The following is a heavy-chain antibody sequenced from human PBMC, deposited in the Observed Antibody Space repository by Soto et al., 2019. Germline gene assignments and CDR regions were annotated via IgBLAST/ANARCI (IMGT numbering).Heavy chain of an antibody. Sequence: PSETLSLTCTVSGGSISSYYWSWIRQPPGKGLEWIGYIYYSGSTNYNPSLKSRVTISVDTSKNQFSLKLSSVTAADTAVYYCARAPVYYYGSGSYGSGPRYYYGMDVWGQGTTVTVSS. J-gene: IGHJ6*02. CDR3: ARAPVYYYGSGSYGSGPRYYYGMDV. D-gene: IGHD3-10*01. V-gene: IGHV4-59*01. CDR1: GGSISSYY. CDR2: IYYSGST.